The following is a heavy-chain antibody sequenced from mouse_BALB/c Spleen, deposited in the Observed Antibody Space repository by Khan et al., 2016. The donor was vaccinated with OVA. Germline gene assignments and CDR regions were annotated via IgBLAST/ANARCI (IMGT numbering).Heavy chain of an antibody. CDR3: ARGGYSVFAY. Sequence: QVQLQQSGPELVKPGASVKMSCTASGYTFTDYVINWVKQSTGQGLEWIGDIYPGSGSTYYTEKFKGKTKLTADKSSNTAYMQISSLTFEDSAVYFCARGGYSVFAYWGQGTLVTVSA. CDR2: IYPGSGST. CDR1: GYTFTDYV. V-gene: IGHV1-77*01. D-gene: IGHD1-1*01. J-gene: IGHJ3*01.